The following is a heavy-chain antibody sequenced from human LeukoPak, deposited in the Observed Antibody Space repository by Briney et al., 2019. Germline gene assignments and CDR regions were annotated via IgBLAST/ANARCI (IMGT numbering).Heavy chain of an antibody. CDR3: SRGSGWLSVY. Sequence: GGSLRLSCTASGFTFGDYLMSWFRQAPGKGLEWIGFISGGTTEYAASVKGRSTISRDDSTSIACLQMNSLTTEDTAVYYCSRGSGWLSVYWGQGTLVTVSS. D-gene: IGHD6-19*01. CDR2: ISGGTT. J-gene: IGHJ4*02. CDR1: GFTFGDYL. V-gene: IGHV3-49*03.